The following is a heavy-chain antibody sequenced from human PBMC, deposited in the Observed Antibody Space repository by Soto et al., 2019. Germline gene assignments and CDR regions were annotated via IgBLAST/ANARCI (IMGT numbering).Heavy chain of an antibody. CDR3: AXRAVLRFLEWPSYGMDV. CDR1: GYTFTSYG. Sequence: ASVKVSCKASGYTFTSYGISWVRQAPGQGLEWMGWISAYNGNTNYAQKLQGRVTMTTDTSTSTAYMELRSLRSDDTAVYYCAXRAVLRFLEWPSYGMDVWGQGTTVTVSS. V-gene: IGHV1-18*04. D-gene: IGHD3-3*01. CDR2: ISAYNGNT. J-gene: IGHJ6*02.